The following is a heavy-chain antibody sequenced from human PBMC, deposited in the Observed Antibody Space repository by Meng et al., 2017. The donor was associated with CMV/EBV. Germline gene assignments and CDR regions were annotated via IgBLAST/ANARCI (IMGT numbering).Heavy chain of an antibody. J-gene: IGHJ4*02. D-gene: IGHD3-22*01. Sequence: SVKVSCKASGGTFSSYTISWVRQAPGQGLEWMGRIIPILGIANYAQKFQGRVTITADKSTSTAYMELSSLRSEDTAVYYCARESDDSSGYWNDYWGQGTLVTVSS. CDR3: ARESDDSSGYWNDY. V-gene: IGHV1-69*04. CDR1: GGTFSSYT. CDR2: IIPILGIA.